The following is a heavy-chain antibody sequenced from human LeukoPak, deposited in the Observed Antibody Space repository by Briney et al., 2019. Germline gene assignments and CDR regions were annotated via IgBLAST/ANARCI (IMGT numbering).Heavy chain of an antibody. CDR1: GFTFSSYW. CDR3: ARVPTSSVYYFDY. CDR2: IKQDGSEK. J-gene: IGHJ4*02. V-gene: IGHV3-7*02. Sequence: GGSLRLSCAASGFTFSSYWMSWVRQAPGKGLEWVANIKQDGSEKYYVDSVKGRFTISRDNAKNSLYLQMNSLRAEDTAVYYCARVPTSSVYYFDYWGQGTLVTVSS. D-gene: IGHD3-22*01.